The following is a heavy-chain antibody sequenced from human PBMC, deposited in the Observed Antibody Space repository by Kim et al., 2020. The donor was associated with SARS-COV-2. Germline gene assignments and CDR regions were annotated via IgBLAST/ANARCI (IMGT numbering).Heavy chain of an antibody. CDR3: AGRVRGVIISHYYYYGMDV. J-gene: IGHJ6*02. CDR2: ISSSSSTI. CDR1: GFTFSSYS. V-gene: IGHV3-48*02. Sequence: GGSLRLSCAASGFTFSSYSMNWVRQAPGKGLEWVSYISSSSSTIYYADSVKGRFTISRDNAKNSLYLQMNSLRDEDTAVYYCAGRVRGVIISHYYYYGMDVWGQGTTVTVSS. D-gene: IGHD3-10*01.